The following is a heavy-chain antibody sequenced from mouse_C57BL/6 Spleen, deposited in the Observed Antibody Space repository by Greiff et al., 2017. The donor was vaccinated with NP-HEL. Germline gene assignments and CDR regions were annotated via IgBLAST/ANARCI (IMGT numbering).Heavy chain of an antibody. D-gene: IGHD1-1*01. CDR1: GYAFSSYW. V-gene: IGHV1-80*01. J-gene: IGHJ2*01. CDR2: IYPGDGDT. Sequence: VQLVESGAELVKPGASVKISCKASGYAFSSYWMNWVKQRPGKGLEWIGQIYPGDGDTNYNGKFKGKATLTADKSSSTAYMQLSSLTSEDSAVYFCARGRGTTVVATGDYWGQGTTLTVSS. CDR3: ARGRGTTVVATGDY.